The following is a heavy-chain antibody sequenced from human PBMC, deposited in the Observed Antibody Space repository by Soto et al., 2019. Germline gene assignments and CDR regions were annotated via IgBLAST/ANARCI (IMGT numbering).Heavy chain of an antibody. CDR2: ISSSSSYI. CDR1: GFTFSSYS. V-gene: IGHV3-21*01. J-gene: IGHJ5*02. D-gene: IGHD3-3*01. CDR3: ARDSGPSGGDFWSGYLAYGVNWFDP. Sequence: PGGSLRLSCAASGFTFSSYSMNWVRQAPGKGLEWVSSISSSSSYIYYADSVKGRFTISRDNAKNSLYLQMNSLRAEDTAVYYCARDSGPSGGDFWSGYLAYGVNWFDPWGQGTLVTAPQ.